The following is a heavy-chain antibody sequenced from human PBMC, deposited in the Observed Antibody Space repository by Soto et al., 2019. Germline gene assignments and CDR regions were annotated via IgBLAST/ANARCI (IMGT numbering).Heavy chain of an antibody. CDR2: INPNSGGT. CDR3: ARPIVGATSDYGMDV. J-gene: IGHJ6*02. Sequence: ASVKVSCKASGYTFTGYYMHCVRQAPGQGLEWMGWINPNSGGTNYAQKFQGRVTMTRDTSISTAYMELSRLRSDDTAVYYCARPIVGATSDYGMDVWGQGTTVTVSS. V-gene: IGHV1-2*02. CDR1: GYTFTGYY. D-gene: IGHD1-26*01.